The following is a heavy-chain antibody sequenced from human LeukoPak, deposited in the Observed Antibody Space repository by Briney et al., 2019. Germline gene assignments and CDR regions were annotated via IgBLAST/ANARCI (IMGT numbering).Heavy chain of an antibody. CDR3: ARAMDIVVVVAATPPAFDI. CDR1: GGSFSGYY. V-gene: IGHV4-34*01. J-gene: IGHJ3*02. Sequence: SETLSLTCAVYGGSFSGYYWSWVRQPPGNGLEWIGEINHSGSTNYNPSPKSRVTISVDTSKNQFSLKLSSVTAADTAVYYCARAMDIVVVVAATPPAFDIWGQGTMVTVSS. D-gene: IGHD2-15*01. CDR2: INHSGST.